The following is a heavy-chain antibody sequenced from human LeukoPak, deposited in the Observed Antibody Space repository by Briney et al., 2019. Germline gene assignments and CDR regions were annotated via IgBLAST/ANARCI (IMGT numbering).Heavy chain of an antibody. CDR1: GGSISSYY. Sequence: SETLSLTCTVSGGSISSYYWSWIRQPAGKGLEWIVRIYTSGSTNYNPSLKSRVTMSVDTSNNQFSLKLSSVTAADTAVYYCGILYYDFWSGQKDRRRMDVWGKGTTVTVSS. CDR3: GILYYDFWSGQKDRRRMDV. D-gene: IGHD3-3*01. V-gene: IGHV4-4*07. J-gene: IGHJ6*04. CDR2: IYTSGST.